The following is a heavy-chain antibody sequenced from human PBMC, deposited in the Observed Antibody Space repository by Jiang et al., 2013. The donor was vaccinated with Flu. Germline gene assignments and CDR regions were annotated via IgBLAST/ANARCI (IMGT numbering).Heavy chain of an antibody. Sequence: GGGLVQPGGSLRLSCSASGFTFSSYAMHWVRQAPGKGLEYVSAISSTGGSTYFADSVKGRFTISRDNSKNTLYLQMSSLRAEDTAVYYCVKAGPYGWWQPPGWFDPWGQGTLVTVSS. CDR2: ISSTGGST. CDR1: GFTFSSYA. CDR3: VKAGPYGWWQPPGWFDP. D-gene: IGHD2-15*01. J-gene: IGHJ5*02. V-gene: IGHV3-64D*06.